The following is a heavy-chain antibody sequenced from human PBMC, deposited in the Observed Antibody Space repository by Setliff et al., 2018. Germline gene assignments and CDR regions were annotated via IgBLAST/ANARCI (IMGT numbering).Heavy chain of an antibody. CDR1: GGSISSGGYS. D-gene: IGHD3-22*01. CDR3: ARDPGRTYYYDSSGYENAFDI. J-gene: IGHJ3*02. V-gene: IGHV4-30-2*01. CDR2: IYHSGST. Sequence: SETLSLTCAVSGGSISSGGYSWSWIRQPPGKGLEWIGYIYHSGSTYYNPSLKSRVTISVDTSKNQFSLKLSSVTAADTAVYYCARDPGRTYYYDSSGYENAFDIWGQGTMVTVSS.